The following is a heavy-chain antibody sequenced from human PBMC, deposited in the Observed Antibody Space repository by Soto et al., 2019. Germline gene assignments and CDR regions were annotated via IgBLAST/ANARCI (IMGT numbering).Heavy chain of an antibody. CDR2: ISKDGSRK. CDR3: ATGGTHLYYYYGMDV. J-gene: IGHJ6*02. D-gene: IGHD3-16*01. Sequence: QVQLVESGGGVVQPGRSLRLSCAASGITFSSSGMHWVRQAPGKGLEWVAVISKDGSRKYYADSVKGRFTISRDNSKNTLYLQMNSLRAEDTAVYSCATGGTHLYYYYGMDVWGRGTTVTVSS. V-gene: IGHV3-30*03. CDR1: GITFSSSG.